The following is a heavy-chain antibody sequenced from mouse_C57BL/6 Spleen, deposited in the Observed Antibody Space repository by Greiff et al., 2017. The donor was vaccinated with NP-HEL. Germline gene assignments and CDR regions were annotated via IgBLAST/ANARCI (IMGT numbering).Heavy chain of an antibody. CDR2: INYDGSST. V-gene: IGHV5-16*01. D-gene: IGHD2-13*01. Sequence: DVKLVESEGGLVQPGSSMKLSCTASGFTFSDYYMAWVRQVPEKGLEWVANINYDGSSTYYLDSLKSRFIISRDNAKNILYLQMSSLKSEDTATYYCAREGDYGPVRYFDVWGTGTTVTVSS. CDR3: AREGDYGPVRYFDV. J-gene: IGHJ1*03. CDR1: GFTFSDYY.